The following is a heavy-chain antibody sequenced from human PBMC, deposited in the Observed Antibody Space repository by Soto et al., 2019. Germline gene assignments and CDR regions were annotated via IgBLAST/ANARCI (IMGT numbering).Heavy chain of an antibody. CDR1: GDSVSSNSAA. D-gene: IGHD1-1*01. CDR3: AREHLGRDRYNLNPFDG. Sequence: PSHTLSLTCAISGDSVSSNSAAWNWIRQSPSRGLEWLGRTYYRSKWYNDYAISVKSRITINPDTSKNQFSLQLSSVIPEDTAVYYCAREHLGRDRYNLNPFDGWGQETLVTLSA. V-gene: IGHV6-1*01. CDR2: TYYRSKWYN. J-gene: IGHJ5*02.